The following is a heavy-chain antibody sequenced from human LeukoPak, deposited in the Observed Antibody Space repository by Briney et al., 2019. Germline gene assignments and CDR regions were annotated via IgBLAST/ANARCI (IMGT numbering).Heavy chain of an antibody. J-gene: IGHJ4*02. V-gene: IGHV1-18*01. CDR3: ARDGYGSASDY. CDR1: GYTFTSSG. CDR2: ISGYIGHT. Sequence: ASVKVSYKASGYTFTSSGIIWVRQAPGQGLEWMGWISGYIGHTNYVQKLQDRVTRTTDTSTSTAYTELRSLRSGDTAVYYCARDGYGSASDYWGQGTLVTVSS. D-gene: IGHD5-18*01.